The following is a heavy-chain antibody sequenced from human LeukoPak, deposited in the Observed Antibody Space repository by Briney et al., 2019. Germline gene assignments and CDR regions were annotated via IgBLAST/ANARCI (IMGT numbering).Heavy chain of an antibody. Sequence: GGSLRLSCAASGFTFSSYTMNWVRQAPGKGLEWVSFISTSSSYIYYADSVKGRFTISRGNAKNSLYLQMNSLRAEDTAVYYCARDARGGYTYGGLDQWGQGTLVTVSS. J-gene: IGHJ4*02. CDR2: ISTSSSYI. CDR1: GFTFSSYT. CDR3: ARDARGGYTYGGLDQ. D-gene: IGHD5-18*01. V-gene: IGHV3-21*01.